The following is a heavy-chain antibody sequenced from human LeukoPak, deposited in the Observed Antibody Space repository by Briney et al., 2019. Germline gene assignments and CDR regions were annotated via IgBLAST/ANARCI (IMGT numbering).Heavy chain of an antibody. J-gene: IGHJ4*02. CDR3: APMVRGVMIDC. Sequence: GGSLRLSCAASGFTFSSYWMSWVRQAPGKGLQWVANIKQDGSEKYYVDSVKGRFTISRDNAKNSLYLQMNSLRAEDTAVYYCAPMVRGVMIDCWGQGTLVTVSS. CDR2: IKQDGSEK. CDR1: GFTFSSYW. V-gene: IGHV3-7*01. D-gene: IGHD3-10*01.